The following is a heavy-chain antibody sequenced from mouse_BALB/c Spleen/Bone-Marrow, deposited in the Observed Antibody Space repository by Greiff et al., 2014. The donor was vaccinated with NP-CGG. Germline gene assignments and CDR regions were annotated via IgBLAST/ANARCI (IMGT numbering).Heavy chain of an antibody. CDR2: IDPANGNT. V-gene: IGHV14-3*02. Sequence: VQLQQSGAALVKPGASVKLSCTASGFNIKDTYMHWVKQRPEQGLEWIGRIDPANGNTKYDPKFQGKATITADTSSNTAYLQLGSLTSEDTAVYYCANYYYGSHFDYWGQGTTLTVSS. CDR1: GFNIKDTY. D-gene: IGHD1-1*01. J-gene: IGHJ2*01. CDR3: ANYYYGSHFDY.